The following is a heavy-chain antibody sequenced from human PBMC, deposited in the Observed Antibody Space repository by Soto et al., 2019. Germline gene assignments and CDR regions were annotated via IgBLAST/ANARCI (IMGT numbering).Heavy chain of an antibody. V-gene: IGHV3-23*01. J-gene: IGHJ4*02. CDR2: ISGSGGST. CDR1: GYSFRIYV. D-gene: IGHD4-17*01. Sequence: SLRISCTACGYSFRIYVMSRKCQAPGKGLEWVSAISGSGGSTYYADSVKGRFTISRDNSKNTLYLQMNSLRAEDTAVYYCAKDRDHDYGDYHPFDYWGQGTLVTVSS. CDR3: AKDRDHDYGDYHPFDY.